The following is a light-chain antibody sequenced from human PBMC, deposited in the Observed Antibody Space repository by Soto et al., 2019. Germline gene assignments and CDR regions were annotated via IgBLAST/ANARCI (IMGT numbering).Light chain of an antibody. CDR1: ESITKY. J-gene: IGKJ4*01. V-gene: IGKV1-5*03. CDR2: KAT. Sequence: DIPLTQSPSTVPASVGDRVTITCRAAESITKYLAWYQQKPGKAPKLLIHKATTLQNGVPPRFSGSGFGTEFTLTIYGLQPDDFATYFCQQSSSYVTFGGRTKVEIK. CDR3: QQSSSYVT.